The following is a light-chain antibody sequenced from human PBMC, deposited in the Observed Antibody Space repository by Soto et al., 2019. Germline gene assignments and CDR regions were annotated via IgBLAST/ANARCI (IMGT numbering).Light chain of an antibody. V-gene: IGKV4-1*01. CDR1: QSVLYSSNNKNY. J-gene: IGKJ4*01. CDR2: WAS. CDR3: QQYYSTPLT. Sequence: DFVMTQSPDSLAVSLGERATINCKSSQSVLYSSNNKNYLAWYQQKPGQPPKLLIYWASTRESGVPDRFGGSGSGTDFTLPISSLQAEDVAVYYCQQYYSTPLTFGGGTKVDIK.